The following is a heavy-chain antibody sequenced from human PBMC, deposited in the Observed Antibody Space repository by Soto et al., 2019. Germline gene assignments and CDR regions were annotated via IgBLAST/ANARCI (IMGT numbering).Heavy chain of an antibody. CDR2: VNRDGTVT. CDR3: ARDEALCSGNSCLRGFDC. J-gene: IGHJ4*01. CDR1: GFTLGSYW. D-gene: IGHD2-15*01. Sequence: EVQLVESGGGLVQPGGSLRLSCAASGFTLGSYWMHWVRQAPGKGLVWISSVNRDGTVTHYADSVKGRLTISRDNAENTLFLQMNNLRAEDTAVYYCARDEALCSGNSCLRGFDCWGHGTLVTVSS. V-gene: IGHV3-74*01.